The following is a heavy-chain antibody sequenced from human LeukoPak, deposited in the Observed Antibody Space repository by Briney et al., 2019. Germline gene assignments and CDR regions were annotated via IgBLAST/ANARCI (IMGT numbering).Heavy chain of an antibody. V-gene: IGHV3-7*01. J-gene: IGHJ6*02. Sequence: GGSLRLSCAASGFTFSSYWMSWVRQAPGKGLEWVANIKQDGSEKYYVDSVKGRFTISRDNAKNSLYLQMNSLRAEDTAVYYCARGHGDYVLAGMGVWGQGTTVTVSS. CDR1: GFTFSSYW. CDR2: IKQDGSEK. CDR3: ARGHGDYVLAGMGV. D-gene: IGHD4-17*01.